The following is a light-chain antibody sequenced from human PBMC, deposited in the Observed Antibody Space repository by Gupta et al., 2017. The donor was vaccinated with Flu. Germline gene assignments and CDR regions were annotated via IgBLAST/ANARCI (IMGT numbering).Light chain of an antibody. J-gene: IGKJ1*01. CDR1: QSLVHSDGKTY. CDR2: EVS. CDR3: MQTVQLPWT. V-gene: IGKV2D-29*01. Sequence: ICCKSTQSLVHSDGKTYFYWYLQRPGQPPQLLIYEVSNRFSGVPDRFSGSGSGTDFTLKISRVEAEDVGVYYCMQTVQLPWTFGQGTKVEIK.